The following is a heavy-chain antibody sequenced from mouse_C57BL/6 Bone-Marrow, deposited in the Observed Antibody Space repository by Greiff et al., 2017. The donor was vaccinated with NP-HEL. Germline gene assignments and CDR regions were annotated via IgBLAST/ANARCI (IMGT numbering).Heavy chain of an antibody. V-gene: IGHV14-4*01. J-gene: IGHJ3*01. CDR2: IDPENGDT. CDR3: TRNWAWFAY. Sequence: EVQLQQSGAELVRPGASVKLSCTASGFNIKDDYMHWVKQRPEQGLEWIGWIDPENGDTEYASKFQGKATITADTSSNTAYLQLSSLTSEDTAVYYCTRNWAWFAYWGQGTLVTVSA. D-gene: IGHD4-1*01. CDR1: GFNIKDDY.